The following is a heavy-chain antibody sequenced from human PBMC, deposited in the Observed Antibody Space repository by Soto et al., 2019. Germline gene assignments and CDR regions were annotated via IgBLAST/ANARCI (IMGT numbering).Heavy chain of an antibody. D-gene: IGHD1-26*01. CDR1: GGTFNSYA. CDR3: ARYSNRGDPNYYYYGMDV. CDR2: IIPIFGTA. Sequence: SVKVSCKASGGTFNSYAISWVRQAPGQGLEWMGGIIPIFGTANYAQKFQGRVTITADESTSTAYMELSSLRSEDTAVYYCARYSNRGDPNYYYYGMDVWGQGTTVTVYS. V-gene: IGHV1-69*13. J-gene: IGHJ6*02.